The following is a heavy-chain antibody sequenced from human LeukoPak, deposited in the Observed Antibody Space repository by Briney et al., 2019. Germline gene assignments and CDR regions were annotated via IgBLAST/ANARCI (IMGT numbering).Heavy chain of an antibody. CDR1: GGTFSSYA. CDR3: ATTGDYFYFDY. D-gene: IGHD2/OR15-2a*01. CDR2: IIPIFGTA. J-gene: IGHJ4*02. Sequence: ASVKVSCKASGGTFSSYAISWVRQAPGQGLEWMGGIIPIFGTANYAQKFQGRVTITADESTSTAYMELSSLRSEDTAVYYCATTGDYFYFDYWGQGTLVTVSS. V-gene: IGHV1-69*13.